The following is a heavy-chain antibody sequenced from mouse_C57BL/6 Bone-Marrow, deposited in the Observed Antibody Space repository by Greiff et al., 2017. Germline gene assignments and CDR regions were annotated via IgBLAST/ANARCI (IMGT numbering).Heavy chain of an antibody. Sequence: QVTLKESGPGILQPSQTLSLTCSFSGFSLSTFGMGVGWIRQPSGKGLEWLAHIWWDDDKYYNPALKRRLTISKDTSKNQVFLKIANVDTADTATYYCARISYDYDKDWFAYWGQGTLVTVSA. CDR1: GFSLSTFGMG. CDR2: IWWDDDK. CDR3: ARISYDYDKDWFAY. J-gene: IGHJ3*01. D-gene: IGHD2-4*01. V-gene: IGHV8-8*01.